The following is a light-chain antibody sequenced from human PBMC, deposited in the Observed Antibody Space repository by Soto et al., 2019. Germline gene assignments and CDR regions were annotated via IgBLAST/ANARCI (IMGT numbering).Light chain of an antibody. CDR3: GSYTSSSTLMI. CDR2: DVT. V-gene: IGLV2-14*03. Sequence: QSALTQPASVSGSPGQSITIACSGTTSDIGAYNYVSWYQHRPGKAPKVIIYDVTNRPSGVSSRFSGSKYGTTASLTISGLQAEDEDNYYCGSYTSSSTLMIFGGGTKLTVL. CDR1: TSDIGAYNY. J-gene: IGLJ2*01.